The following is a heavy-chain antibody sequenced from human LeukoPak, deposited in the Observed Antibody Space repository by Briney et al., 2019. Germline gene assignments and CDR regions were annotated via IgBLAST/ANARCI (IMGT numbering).Heavy chain of an antibody. CDR2: IIPILGIA. J-gene: IGHJ4*02. CDR3: AREAYGSGSYYNDF. V-gene: IGHV1-69*04. D-gene: IGHD3-10*01. Sequence: SVKVSCKASGGTFSSYAISWVRQAPGQGLEWMGRIIPILGIANYAQKFQGRVTITADKSTSTAYMELSSLRSEDTAVYYCAREAYGSGSYYNDFWGQGTLVTVSS. CDR1: GGTFSSYA.